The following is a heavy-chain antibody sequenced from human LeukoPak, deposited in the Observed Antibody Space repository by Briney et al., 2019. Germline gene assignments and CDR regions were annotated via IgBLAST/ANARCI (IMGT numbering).Heavy chain of an antibody. CDR1: GFTFTTYG. V-gene: IGHV3-23*01. Sequence: GGTLRLSCSASGFTFTTYGMNWVRQAPGKGLEWVSGIGGSGTRTYYADSVKGRFTISRDNSKNTLYLQMNSLRDEDTAVYYCAKDSHWILFDDWGQGTLVTASS. J-gene: IGHJ4*02. D-gene: IGHD2-2*03. CDR2: IGGSGTRT. CDR3: AKDSHWILFDD.